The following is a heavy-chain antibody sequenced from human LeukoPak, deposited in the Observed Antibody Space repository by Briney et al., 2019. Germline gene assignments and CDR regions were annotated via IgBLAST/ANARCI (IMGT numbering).Heavy chain of an antibody. J-gene: IGHJ2*01. V-gene: IGHV5-51*01. CDR1: GYSFTSQW. CDR3: ARLIVMVTGRMYCDL. Sequence: GESLKISCKGSGYSFTSQWIGWVRQMPGKGLEWMGIISPGDADTRYSPSFQGQVTISADKSISTAYLQWSSLKPADTAMYYCARLIVMVTGRMYCDLCGRGTLVTVS. D-gene: IGHD2-21*02. CDR2: ISPGDADT.